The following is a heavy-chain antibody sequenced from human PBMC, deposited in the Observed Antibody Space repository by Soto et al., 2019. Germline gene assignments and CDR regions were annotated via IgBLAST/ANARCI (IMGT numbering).Heavy chain of an antibody. CDR2: IYYSGST. CDR3: ARATTYYDSSGYYRDYFDY. Sequence: QVQLQESGPGLVKPSETLSLTCTVSGGSISSYYWSWIRQPPGKGLEWIGYIYYSGSTNYNPSLKSRVTISVDTSKNQFSLKLSSVTAADAAVYYCARATTYYDSSGYYRDYFDYWGQGTLVTVSS. V-gene: IGHV4-59*01. CDR1: GGSISSYY. D-gene: IGHD3-22*01. J-gene: IGHJ4*02.